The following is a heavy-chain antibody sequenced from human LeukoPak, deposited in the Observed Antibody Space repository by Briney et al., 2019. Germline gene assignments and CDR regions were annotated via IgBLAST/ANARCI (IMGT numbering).Heavy chain of an antibody. Sequence: VASVKVSCKASGYTFTSYYMHWVRQAPGQGLEWMGGIIPIFGTANYAQKFQGRVTITADKSTSTAYMELSSLRSEDTAVYYCARYLRFLEWLPNYAFDIWGQGTMVTVSS. J-gene: IGHJ3*02. V-gene: IGHV1-69*06. CDR2: IIPIFGTA. CDR3: ARYLRFLEWLPNYAFDI. D-gene: IGHD3-3*01. CDR1: GYTFTSYY.